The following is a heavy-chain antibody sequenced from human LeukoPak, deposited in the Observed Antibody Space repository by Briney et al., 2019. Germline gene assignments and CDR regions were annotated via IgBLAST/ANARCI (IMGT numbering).Heavy chain of an antibody. CDR2: ISGSGGST. Sequence: GGSLRLSCAASGFTFSSYAMSWVRQAPGKGLEWVSAISGSGGSTYYAGSVKGRFTISGDNSKNTLYLQMNSLRAEDTAVYYCARCLLYLWNRNFYYYMDVWGKGTTVTVSS. V-gene: IGHV3-23*01. CDR3: ARCLLYLWNRNFYYYMDV. CDR1: GFTFSSYA. D-gene: IGHD1-14*01. J-gene: IGHJ6*03.